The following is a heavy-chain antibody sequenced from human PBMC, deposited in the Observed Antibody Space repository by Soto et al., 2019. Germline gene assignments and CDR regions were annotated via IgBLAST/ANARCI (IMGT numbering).Heavy chain of an antibody. CDR3: AAPPRY. Sequence: QVQLQESGPGLVKPSETLSLTCTVSGGSISGYFWSWIRQPPGKGLQWIGNIYNSGNTDYNPSLMSRVTISVDTSRNQVSLNLTSMTAAGTAVYFCAAPPRYWGQGILVAVSS. CDR1: GGSISGYF. D-gene: IGHD6-6*01. V-gene: IGHV4-59*01. CDR2: IYNSGNT. J-gene: IGHJ4*02.